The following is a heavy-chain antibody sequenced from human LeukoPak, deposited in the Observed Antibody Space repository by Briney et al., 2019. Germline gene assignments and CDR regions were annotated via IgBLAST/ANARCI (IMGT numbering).Heavy chain of an antibody. CDR2: INWNSGNI. J-gene: IGHJ4*02. V-gene: IGHV3-9*01. Sequence: GGSLRLSCAASGFTFDDYAMHWVRQAPGKGLEWVSGINWNSGNIDYADSVKGRFTISRDNAKNSLYLQMNSLRAEDTALYYCAKDRAGYDSSGQLDYWGQGTLVTVSS. D-gene: IGHD3-22*01. CDR3: AKDRAGYDSSGQLDY. CDR1: GFTFDDYA.